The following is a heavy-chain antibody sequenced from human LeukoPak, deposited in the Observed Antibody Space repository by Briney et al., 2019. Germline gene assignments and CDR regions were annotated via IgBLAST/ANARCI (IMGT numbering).Heavy chain of an antibody. CDR2: INTTTGKP. D-gene: IGHD1-26*01. Sequence: ASVKVSCKASGYLFSTYPMNWLRKAPGQGLEYMGWINTTTGKPTYVQGFTGRFVFSLDTSVSTAYLQISSLKAEDMAVYYCARTASGNYGTFDYWGQGTPVTVSS. V-gene: IGHV7-4-1*02. CDR1: GYLFSTYP. J-gene: IGHJ4*02. CDR3: ARTASGNYGTFDY.